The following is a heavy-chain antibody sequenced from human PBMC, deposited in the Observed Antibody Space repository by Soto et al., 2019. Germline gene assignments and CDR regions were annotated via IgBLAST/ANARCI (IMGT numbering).Heavy chain of an antibody. D-gene: IGHD3-10*01. CDR1: GFTFSSYG. CDR3: ARRDDYYGSGSYSDY. Sequence: QVQLVESGGGVVQPGRSLRLSCAASGFTFSSYGMHWVRQAPGKGLEWVAVIWYDGSNKYYADSVKGRFTISRDNSKNTLYLQMNSLRAEVTAVYYCARRDDYYGSGSYSDYWGQGTLVTVSS. CDR2: IWYDGSNK. J-gene: IGHJ4*02. V-gene: IGHV3-33*01.